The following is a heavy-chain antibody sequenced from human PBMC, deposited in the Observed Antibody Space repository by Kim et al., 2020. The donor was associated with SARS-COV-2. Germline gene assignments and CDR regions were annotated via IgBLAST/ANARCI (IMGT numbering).Heavy chain of an antibody. CDR1: GYIFTGYF. D-gene: IGHD4-17*01. Sequence: ASVKVSCRASGYIFTGYFIHWVRQAPGQGLEWMGWMNPNTGDTYSARDFQGRVAMTRDMSITTAYFALTRLTSDDTGVYFCARVRDYGDDGTVIGYWGQGTLVTVSS. CDR3: ARVRDYGDDGTVIGY. V-gene: IGHV1-2*02. CDR2: MNPNTGDT. J-gene: IGHJ4*02.